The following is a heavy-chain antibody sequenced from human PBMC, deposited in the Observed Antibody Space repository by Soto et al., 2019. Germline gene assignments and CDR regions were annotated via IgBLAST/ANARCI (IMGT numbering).Heavy chain of an antibody. D-gene: IGHD2-21*01. V-gene: IGHV3-49*03. Sequence: PGGSLRLSCTASGFTFGDYAMSWFRQAPGKGLEWVGFIRSKAYGGTTEYAASVKGRFTISRDDSKSIAYLQMNSLKTEDTAVYYCTRDSMANYYYYGMDVWGQGTTVTVSS. CDR1: GFTFGDYA. J-gene: IGHJ6*02. CDR3: TRDSMANYYYYGMDV. CDR2: IRSKAYGGTT.